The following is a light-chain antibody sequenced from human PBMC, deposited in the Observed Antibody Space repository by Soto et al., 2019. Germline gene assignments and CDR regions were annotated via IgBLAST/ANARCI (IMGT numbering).Light chain of an antibody. CDR3: QQYHNWPPGT. J-gene: IGKJ1*01. V-gene: IGKV3-15*01. Sequence: EIVMTQSPATLSVSPGERATLSCRASQSVSSNLAWYQQKPGQAPRLLMYYASTRATGIPARFSGSGSGTDFTLTISSLLSEDFAVYYCQQYHNWPPGTFGQGTKVEIK. CDR1: QSVSSN. CDR2: YAS.